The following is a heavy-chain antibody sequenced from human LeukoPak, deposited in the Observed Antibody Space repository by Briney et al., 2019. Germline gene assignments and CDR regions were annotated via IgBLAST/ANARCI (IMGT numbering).Heavy chain of an antibody. CDR2: IYTSGST. J-gene: IGHJ6*03. Sequence: PSQTLSLTCTVSGGSISSGSYYWSWIRQPAGKGLEWIGRIYTSGSTNYNPSLKSRVTISVDTSKNQFSLKLSSVTAADTAVYYCARDLGYYDSSGYHYYMDVWGKGTTVTISS. D-gene: IGHD3-22*01. CDR3: ARDLGYYDSSGYHYYMDV. V-gene: IGHV4-61*02. CDR1: GGSISSGSYY.